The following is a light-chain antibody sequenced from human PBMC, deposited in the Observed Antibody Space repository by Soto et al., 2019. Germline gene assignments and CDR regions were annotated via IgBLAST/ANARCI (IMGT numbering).Light chain of an antibody. V-gene: IGKV1-12*01. Sequence: DIQMTQSPSSVSAFVGYRVTITFRASQDINTYLAWYQQKPGKAPKLLIYVASSLESGVPTRFSGSGSGTDFTLTITHLQSEDFATYYCQHYLNYPITFGQGTRLEIK. CDR1: QDINTY. CDR3: QHYLNYPIT. CDR2: VAS. J-gene: IGKJ5*01.